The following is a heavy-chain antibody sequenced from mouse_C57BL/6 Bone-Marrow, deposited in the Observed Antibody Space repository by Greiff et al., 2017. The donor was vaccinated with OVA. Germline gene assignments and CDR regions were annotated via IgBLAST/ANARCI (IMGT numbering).Heavy chain of an antibody. Sequence: EVMLVESGGGLVQPGGSLSLSCAASGFTFTDYYMSWVRQPPGKALEWLGFIRTKANGYTTEYSASVKGRFTISRDNSQSILYLQMNALRAEDSATYYCARYGAVVEGNYAMDYWGQGTSVTVSS. CDR2: IRTKANGYTT. D-gene: IGHD1-1*01. CDR3: ARYGAVVEGNYAMDY. V-gene: IGHV7-3*01. CDR1: GFTFTDYY. J-gene: IGHJ4*01.